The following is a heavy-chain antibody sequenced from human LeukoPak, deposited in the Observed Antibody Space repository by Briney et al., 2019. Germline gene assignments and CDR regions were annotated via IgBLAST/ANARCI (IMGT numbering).Heavy chain of an antibody. D-gene: IGHD2-2*01. V-gene: IGHV4-38-2*01. CDR3: ARLNSQVVPAAXVEYFQH. Sequence: KPSETLSLTCAVSGYSISSGYYWGWIRQPPGKVLEWIGSIYHSGSTYYNPSLKSRVTISVDTSKNQFSLKLSSVTAADTAVYYCARLNSQVVPAAXVEYFQHWGQGTLVTVSS. CDR2: IYHSGST. CDR1: GYSISSGYY. J-gene: IGHJ1*01.